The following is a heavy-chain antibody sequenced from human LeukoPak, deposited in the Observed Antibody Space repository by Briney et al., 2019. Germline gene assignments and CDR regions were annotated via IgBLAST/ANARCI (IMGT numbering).Heavy chain of an antibody. D-gene: IGHD1-26*01. CDR3: ARHGSRVGVATN. CDR2: INHSGST. CDR1: DGSFSSYY. J-gene: IGHJ4*02. V-gene: IGHV4-34*01. Sequence: SETLSLTCGVYDGSFSSYYWSWIRQPPGKGLEWIGEINHSGSTNYNPSLKSRVTISVDTSKNQFSLKLSSVTAADTAVYYCARHGSRVGVATNWGQGTLVTVSS.